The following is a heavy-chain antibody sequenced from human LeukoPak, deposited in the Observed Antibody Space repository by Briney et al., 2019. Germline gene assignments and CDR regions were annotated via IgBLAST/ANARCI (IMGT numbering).Heavy chain of an antibody. CDR1: GGSISSYY. V-gene: IGHV4-4*09. CDR3: ASNSRLGVVPELVMDV. CDR2: IYTSGST. J-gene: IGHJ6*04. D-gene: IGHD2-2*01. Sequence: SETLSLTCTVSGGSISSYYWSWIRQPPGKGLEWIGYIYTSGSTNYSPSLKSRVTISVDTSKNQFSLKLSSVTAADTAVYYCASNSRLGVVPELVMDVWGKGTTVTVSS.